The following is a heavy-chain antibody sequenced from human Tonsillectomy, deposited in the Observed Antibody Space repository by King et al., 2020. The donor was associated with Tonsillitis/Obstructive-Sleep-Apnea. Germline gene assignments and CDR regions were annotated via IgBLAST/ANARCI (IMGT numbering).Heavy chain of an antibody. J-gene: IGHJ5*01. CDR2: IIPILGIV. Sequence: QLVQSGAEVKKPGSSEKVSCKASGGTFSSYPISWVRQAPGQGLEWMGGIIPILGIVNYAQKFQGRVTIIADKSTSTAYMELSSLRSEDTVVYYCAKESETWFDSGGQGTLVSVSS. CDR1: GGTFSSYP. V-gene: IGHV1-69*10. CDR3: AKESETWFDS.